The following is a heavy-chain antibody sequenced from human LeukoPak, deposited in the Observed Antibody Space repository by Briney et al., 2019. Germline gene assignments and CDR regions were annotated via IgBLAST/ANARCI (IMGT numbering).Heavy chain of an antibody. V-gene: IGHV3-7*02. D-gene: IGHD4-17*01. CDR1: GFXFSRYW. CDR3: ASLPYGDLTFDY. CDR2: IKQDESEI. J-gene: IGHJ4*02. Sequence: GGSLRLSCAASGFXFSRYWMAWVRQAPGKGLEWVANIKQDESEIYYVDSVRGRFTISRDNAKKSLYLQMNSLRADDTAVYYCASLPYGDLTFDYWGQGALVTVSS.